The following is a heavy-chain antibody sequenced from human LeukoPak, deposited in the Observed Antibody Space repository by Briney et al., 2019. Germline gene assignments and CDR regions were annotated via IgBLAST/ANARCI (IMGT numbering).Heavy chain of an antibody. CDR1: GFTFSTYA. CDR2: ISYDGSNK. V-gene: IGHV3-30*03. Sequence: GGSLRLSCAASGFTFSTYAMSWVRQAPGKGLEWVAVISYDGSNKYYADSVKGRFTISRDNSKNTLYLQMNSLRAEDTAVYYCASHYDSSGYYYYGYWGQGTLVTVSS. CDR3: ASHYDSSGYYYYGY. D-gene: IGHD3-22*01. J-gene: IGHJ4*02.